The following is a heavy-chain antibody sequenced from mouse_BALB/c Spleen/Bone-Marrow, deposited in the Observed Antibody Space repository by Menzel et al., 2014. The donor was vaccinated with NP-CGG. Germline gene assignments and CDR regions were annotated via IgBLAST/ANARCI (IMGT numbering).Heavy chain of an antibody. V-gene: IGHV1S81*02. CDR1: GYTFTSYW. Sequence: QLQESGAELVKPGASLKLSCKASGYTFTSYWMHWVKQRPGQGLEWIGEINPSNGRANYNEKFKSKATLTVDKSSSTAYMQLSSLTSEDSAVYYCAREMVFDITTVVATGGYYFDYWGQGTTLTVSS. J-gene: IGHJ2*01. D-gene: IGHD1-1*01. CDR2: INPSNGRA. CDR3: AREMVFDITTVVATGGYYFDY.